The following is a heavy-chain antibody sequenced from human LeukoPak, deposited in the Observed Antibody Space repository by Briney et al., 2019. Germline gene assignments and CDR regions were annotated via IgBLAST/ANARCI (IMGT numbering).Heavy chain of an antibody. V-gene: IGHV3-15*01. D-gene: IGHD6-13*01. CDR1: GFTFSSYS. CDR2: IKSKTDGGTT. Sequence: PGGSLRLSCAASGFTFSSYSMNWVRQAPGKGLEWVGRIKSKTDGGTTDYAAPVKGRFTISRDDSKNTLYVQMDSLKTEDTAVYYCTPGIAGAGYYYFYGMVVWGQGTTVTVSS. J-gene: IGHJ6*02. CDR3: TPGIAGAGYYYFYGMVV.